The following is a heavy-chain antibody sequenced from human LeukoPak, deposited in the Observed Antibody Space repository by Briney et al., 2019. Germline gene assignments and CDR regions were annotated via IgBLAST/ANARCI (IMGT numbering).Heavy chain of an antibody. CDR1: GYSFTSYW. D-gene: IGHD3-10*01. Sequence: GESLKISCKGSGYSFTSYWIGWVRQMPGKGLEWMGIIYPGDSDNRYSPSFQGQVTISAGKSISTAYLQWSSLKASDTAMYYCARQLVWFGELMGYWGQGTLVTVSS. CDR3: ARQLVWFGELMGY. CDR2: IYPGDSDN. J-gene: IGHJ4*02. V-gene: IGHV5-51*01.